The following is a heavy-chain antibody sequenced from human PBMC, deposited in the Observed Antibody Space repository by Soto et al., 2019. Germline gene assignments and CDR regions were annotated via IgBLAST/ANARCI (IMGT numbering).Heavy chain of an antibody. V-gene: IGHV1-3*01. Sequence: ASVKVSCKASGYTFFTYAMHWVRQAPGQRLEWMGWINAENGNTKYSEKFQGRVTITRDTSASTAYMELSSLQSEDTAVYYCARDLKSGWRSHDAFDIWGQGTMVTVSS. CDR1: GYTFFTYA. CDR2: INAENGNT. D-gene: IGHD2-8*02. J-gene: IGHJ3*02. CDR3: ARDLKSGWRSHDAFDI.